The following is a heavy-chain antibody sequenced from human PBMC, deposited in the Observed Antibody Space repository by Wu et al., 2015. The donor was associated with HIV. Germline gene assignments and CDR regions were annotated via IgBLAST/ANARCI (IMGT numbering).Heavy chain of an antibody. CDR3: ARTDGLVDGGNSGYDY. Sequence: QVQLVQSGPEVKKPGSSVKVSCKASGGTFSSYAISWMRQAPGQGLEWMGRIIPIFGTSNYAQKFQGRVTITADESTSTAHMELSSLRSEDTAVYYCARTDGLVDGGNSGYDYWGQGTLVTVSS. CDR1: GGTFSSYA. D-gene: IGHD4-23*01. J-gene: IGHJ4*02. V-gene: IGHV1-69*13. CDR2: IIPIFGTS.